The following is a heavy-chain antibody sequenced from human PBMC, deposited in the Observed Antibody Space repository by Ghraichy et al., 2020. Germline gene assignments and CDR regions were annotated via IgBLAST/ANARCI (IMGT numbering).Heavy chain of an antibody. V-gene: IGHV4-4*07. CDR2: IYSSGDS. CDR1: GGPVTHYY. CDR3: ARGRDYDSSGYHLDY. J-gene: IGHJ4*02. D-gene: IGHD3-22*01. Sequence: LSLTCTVSGGPVTHYYWTWVRQPAGKGLEWIGRIYSSGDSDFNPSLRSRVTMSVDTSKTQFSLNLSSVTAADTAVYYCARGRDYDSSGYHLDYWGQGTLVTVSS.